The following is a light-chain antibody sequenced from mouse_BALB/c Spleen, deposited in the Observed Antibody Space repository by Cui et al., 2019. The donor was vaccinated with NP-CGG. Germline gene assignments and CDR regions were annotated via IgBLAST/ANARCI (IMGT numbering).Light chain of an antibody. CDR2: GTN. V-gene: IGLV1*01. CDR1: TGAVTTNNY. J-gene: IGLJ1*01. Sequence: QAGVTQESALTTSPGETVTLTCRSSTGAVTTNNYANWVQEKPDHLFTGLIGGTNNRAPGVPARFSGSLIGDKAALTITGAQTEDEAMYFCALWYSNHWVFGGGTKLTVL. CDR3: ALWYSNHWV.